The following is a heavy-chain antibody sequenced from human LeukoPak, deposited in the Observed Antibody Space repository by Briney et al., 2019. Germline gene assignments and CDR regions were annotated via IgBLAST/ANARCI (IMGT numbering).Heavy chain of an antibody. D-gene: IGHD2-15*01. V-gene: IGHV4-38-2*02. CDR1: GYSISSGYY. Sequence: MPSETLSLTCTVSGYSISSGYYWGWIRQPPGKGLEWIGSIYHSGSTYYNPSLKSRVTISVDTSKNQFSLKLGSVTAADTAVYYCARSRYCSGGSCYLDWASMDVWGKGTTVTVSS. CDR2: IYHSGST. J-gene: IGHJ6*03. CDR3: ARSRYCSGGSCYLDWASMDV.